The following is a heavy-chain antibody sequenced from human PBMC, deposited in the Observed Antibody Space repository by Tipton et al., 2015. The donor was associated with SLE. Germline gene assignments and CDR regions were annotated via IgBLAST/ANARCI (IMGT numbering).Heavy chain of an antibody. J-gene: IGHJ4*02. Sequence: TLSLTCTVSGGSISSYYWGWIRQPPGKGLEWIGSVSYLGSTSYNATLKSRVTISIDTSKKHFSLKLSSVTAADTAVYYCATSPLTLWGQGTLVTVSS. CDR1: GGSISSYY. V-gene: IGHV4-39*07. CDR3: ATSPLTL. CDR2: VSYLGST.